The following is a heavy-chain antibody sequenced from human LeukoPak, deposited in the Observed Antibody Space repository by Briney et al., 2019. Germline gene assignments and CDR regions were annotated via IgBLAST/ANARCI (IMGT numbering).Heavy chain of an antibody. D-gene: IGHD4-17*01. V-gene: IGHV1-46*01. Sequence: ASVKVSCKGSGYTFPSYFMHWVRQAPGQGLEWMGIINPTGGSTAYAQKFQGRVTMTRDTSTSTVYMELSSLRSDDTAVYYCARALMGDYLPLNWFDPWGQGTLVTVSS. CDR1: GYTFPSYF. CDR2: INPTGGST. CDR3: ARALMGDYLPLNWFDP. J-gene: IGHJ5*02.